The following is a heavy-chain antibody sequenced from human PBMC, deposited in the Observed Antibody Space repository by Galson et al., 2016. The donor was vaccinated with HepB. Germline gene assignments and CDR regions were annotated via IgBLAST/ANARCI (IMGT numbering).Heavy chain of an antibody. Sequence: SLRLSCAASGFTFSSNGMHWVRQAPGKGLEWVANINEDGSEKSSVDSMKGRFTISRDNAKNSMYLQMNTLRAEDTAVYYCARECRGWCKVGGDTTYKHDLDVGGQGTRVTVSS. J-gene: IGHJ6*02. CDR3: ARECRGWCKVGGDTTYKHDLDV. CDR1: GFTFSSNG. CDR2: INEDGSEK. V-gene: IGHV3-7*03. D-gene: IGHD6-19*01.